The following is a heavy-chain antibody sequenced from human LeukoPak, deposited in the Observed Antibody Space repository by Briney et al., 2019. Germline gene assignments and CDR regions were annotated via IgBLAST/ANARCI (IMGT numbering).Heavy chain of an antibody. Sequence: GSLRLSCAASGFTFSIYWVHWVRQAPGKGLVWVSSINSDGSSTSYADSVKGRYAISRDNSKNTLYLQINSLRAEDTAVYYCARARNDYDTSSFSALDYWGQGTLVTVSS. CDR2: INSDGSST. D-gene: IGHD3-22*01. CDR3: ARARNDYDTSSFSALDY. J-gene: IGHJ4*02. V-gene: IGHV3-74*01. CDR1: GFTFSIYW.